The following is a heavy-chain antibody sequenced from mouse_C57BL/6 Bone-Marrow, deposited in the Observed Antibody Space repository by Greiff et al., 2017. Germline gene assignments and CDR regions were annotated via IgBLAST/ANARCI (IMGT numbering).Heavy chain of an antibody. CDR2: IYPRSGNT. J-gene: IGHJ3*01. CDR1: GYTFTSYG. V-gene: IGHV1-81*01. CDR3: ASAYYSNYGFAY. Sequence: VQLQQSGAELARPGASVKLSCKASGYTFTSYGISWVKQRTGQGLEWIGEIYPRSGNTYYNEKFKGKATLTADKSSSTAYMELRSLTSEDSAVYFCASAYYSNYGFAYWGQGTLVTVSA. D-gene: IGHD2-5*01.